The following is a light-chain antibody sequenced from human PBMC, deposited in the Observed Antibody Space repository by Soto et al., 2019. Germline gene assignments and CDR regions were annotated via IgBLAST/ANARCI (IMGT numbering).Light chain of an antibody. CDR3: TSYTSSTTWV. CDR2: EVS. Sequence: QSVLTQPPSASGSPGQSVTISCTGTSSDVGRYNYVSWYQQHPGKAPKLMIYEVSNRPSGVSNRFSASKSGNTASLTISGLQAEDEADYYCTSYTSSTTWVFGGGTKLTVL. CDR1: SSDVGRYNY. J-gene: IGLJ3*02. V-gene: IGLV2-14*01.